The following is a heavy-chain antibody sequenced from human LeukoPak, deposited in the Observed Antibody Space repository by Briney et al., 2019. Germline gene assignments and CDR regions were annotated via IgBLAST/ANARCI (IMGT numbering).Heavy chain of an antibody. V-gene: IGHV3-23*01. D-gene: IGHD2-8*02. CDR1: GFTFSSYG. J-gene: IGHJ4*02. CDR2: ITGSGDTT. CDR3: ASRPRTGIGPLDY. Sequence: PGGSLRLSCAASGFTFSSYGMHWVRQAPGKGLELVSSITGSGDTTYYADSVKGRFTISRDNSKNTLYLHMNSLRADETAVYYCASRPRTGIGPLDYWGQGILVTVSS.